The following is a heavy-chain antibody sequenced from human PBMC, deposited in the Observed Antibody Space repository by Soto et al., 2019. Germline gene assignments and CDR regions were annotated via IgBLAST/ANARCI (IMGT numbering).Heavy chain of an antibody. CDR2: LSWNGVTI. J-gene: IGHJ6*02. V-gene: IGHV3-9*01. Sequence: EVQLVESGGGLLQPGRSVRLSCAASGFTFDDYAMHWVRQVPGKGLKWVSGLSWNGVTIGYAASVKGRFTISRDNAKKSLHAQMTGPRPDNTALYHCAASRDYDGSDYSVFHYGMDVWGLGTTDTVSS. CDR1: GFTFDDYA. D-gene: IGHD3-22*01. CDR3: AASRDYDGSDYSVFHYGMDV.